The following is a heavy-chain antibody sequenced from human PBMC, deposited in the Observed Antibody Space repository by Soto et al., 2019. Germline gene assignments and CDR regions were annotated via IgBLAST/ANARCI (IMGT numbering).Heavy chain of an antibody. V-gene: IGHV3-30*18. CDR2: ISYDGSNK. J-gene: IGHJ4*02. CDR3: AKDSRIAVVTAPYDY. CDR1: GFTFSSYG. Sequence: QVQLVESGGGVVQPGRSLRLSCAASGFTFSSYGMHWVRQAPGKGLEWVAVISYDGSNKYYADSVKGRFTISRDNSKNTLYLQMNSLRAEDTAVYYCAKDSRIAVVTAPYDYWGQGTLVTVSS. D-gene: IGHD2-21*02.